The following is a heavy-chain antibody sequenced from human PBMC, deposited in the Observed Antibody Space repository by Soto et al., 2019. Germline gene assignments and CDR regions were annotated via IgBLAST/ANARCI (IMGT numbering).Heavy chain of an antibody. V-gene: IGHV4-59*01. J-gene: IGHJ6*02. D-gene: IGHD6-19*01. CDR2: ISYSGST. Sequence: PSETLSLTCSVSGGSISSSYWSWIRQPPGKGLEWIGYISYSGSTTYNPSLKSRITLSVDTSKNQFSLKLSSVTAADTAVYYCASSGWSLDGMDVWGQGTTVTVSS. CDR3: ASSGWSLDGMDV. CDR1: GGSISSSY.